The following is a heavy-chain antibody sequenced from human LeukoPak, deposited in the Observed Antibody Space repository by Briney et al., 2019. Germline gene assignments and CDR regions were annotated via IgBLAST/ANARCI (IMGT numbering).Heavy chain of an antibody. CDR2: IYYSGST. Sequence: SETLSLTCIVSGGSISSYYWSWIRQPPGRGLEWIGYIYYSGSTTYNPSLKSRVTISVDTSKNQFSLKLSSVTAADTAVYYCASSLYNWNYVNWFDPWGQGTLVTVSS. CDR3: ASSLYNWNYVNWFDP. D-gene: IGHD1-7*01. V-gene: IGHV4-59*12. CDR1: GGSISSYY. J-gene: IGHJ5*02.